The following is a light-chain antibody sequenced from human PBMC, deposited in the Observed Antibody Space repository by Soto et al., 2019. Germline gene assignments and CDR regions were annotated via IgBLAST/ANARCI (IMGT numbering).Light chain of an antibody. V-gene: IGKV1-33*01. J-gene: IGKJ5*01. CDR1: HDIRNY. CDR3: QQANSFTLT. CDR2: DAS. Sequence: IQMTQSTSSPSASVGDSVAITCQATHDIRNYLNWYQQKPGKAHKXLIYDASSLETGVPSRFRVIESGTDFTLNLCCLKPEDGETDDGQQANSFTLTFYPGTRLEIK.